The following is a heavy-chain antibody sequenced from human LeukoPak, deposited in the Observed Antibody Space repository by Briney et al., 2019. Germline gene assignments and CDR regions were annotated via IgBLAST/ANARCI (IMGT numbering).Heavy chain of an antibody. Sequence: PGGSLRLSRAASGFTFSSYAMSWVRQAPGKGLEWVSSITSSSSYIYYADSVKGRFTISRDISKNTLYLQMNSLRAEDTAVYSCARDKTRGLGYSYSKSGNYFDYWGQGTLVTVSS. J-gene: IGHJ4*02. V-gene: IGHV3-21*01. CDR1: GFTFSSYA. CDR3: ARDKTRGLGYSYSKSGNYFDY. CDR2: ITSSSSYI. D-gene: IGHD5-18*01.